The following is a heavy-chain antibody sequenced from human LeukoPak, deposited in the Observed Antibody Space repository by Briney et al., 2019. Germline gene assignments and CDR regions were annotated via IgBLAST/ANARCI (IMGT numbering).Heavy chain of an antibody. V-gene: IGHV4-59*08. D-gene: IGHD6-13*01. J-gene: IGHJ5*02. Sequence: SETLSLTCTVSGGSISSYYWSWIQQPPGKGLEWIGYIYYSGSTNYNPSLKSRVTISVDTSKNQFSLKLSSVTAADTAVYYCARHGSSWFNWFDPWGQGTLVTVSS. CDR3: ARHGSSWFNWFDP. CDR2: IYYSGST. CDR1: GGSISSYY.